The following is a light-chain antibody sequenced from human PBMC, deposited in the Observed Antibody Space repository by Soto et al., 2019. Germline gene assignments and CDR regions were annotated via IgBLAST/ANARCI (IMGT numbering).Light chain of an antibody. Sequence: QSVLTQPPXXSXXPGXXXTXXXXXSSSXIGSNTVNWYQQLPGTAPKLXIXSXNQRPSGVPDRFXXSKSGTSASLAISGLQSEDEADYYCAAWDDSLNGYVFGTGTKLTVL. CDR3: AAWDDSLNGYV. CDR2: SXN. V-gene: IGLV1-44*01. J-gene: IGLJ1*01. CDR1: SSXIGSNT.